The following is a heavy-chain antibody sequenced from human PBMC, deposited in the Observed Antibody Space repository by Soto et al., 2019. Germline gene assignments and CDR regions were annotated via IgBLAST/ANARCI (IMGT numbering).Heavy chain of an antibody. CDR1: GFTYSNSW. Sequence: PGGSLRLSCAVSGFTYSNSWMSWVRQAPGKGLEWVANINQDGSEKYYVDSVKGRFTISRDSATNSLYLQMNSLRAEDTAVYYCTKDGVMGAQGTLVTVSS. J-gene: IGHJ4*02. D-gene: IGHD2-21*01. V-gene: IGHV3-7*05. CDR3: TKDGVM. CDR2: INQDGSEK.